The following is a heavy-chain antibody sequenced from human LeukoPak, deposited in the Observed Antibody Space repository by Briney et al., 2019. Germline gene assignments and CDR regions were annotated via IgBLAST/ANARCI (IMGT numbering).Heavy chain of an antibody. Sequence: SETLSLTCTVSGGSVSSGSYYWSWIRQPPGKGLEWIGYIYYSGSTNYNPSLKSRVTISVDTSKNQFSLKLSSVTAADTAVYYCAREIAGVLDYWGQGTLVTVSS. CDR2: IYYSGST. CDR3: AREIAGVLDY. V-gene: IGHV4-61*01. D-gene: IGHD6-13*01. CDR1: GGSVSSGSYY. J-gene: IGHJ4*02.